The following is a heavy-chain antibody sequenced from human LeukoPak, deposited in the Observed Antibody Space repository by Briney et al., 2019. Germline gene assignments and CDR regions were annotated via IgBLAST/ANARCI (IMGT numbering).Heavy chain of an antibody. CDR3: ARQNAYLVSGPLDC. CDR2: IYYSGTT. J-gene: IGHJ4*02. CDR1: GGSISSSSYY. D-gene: IGHD3-16*01. Sequence: KTSETLSLTCTVSGGSISSSSYYWGWIRQPPGKGLEWIGSIYYSGTTYYNPSLKSLFTISVDTSKNQFSLKLSSVTAADTAVYYCARQNAYLVSGPLDCWGQGALVTVSS. V-gene: IGHV4-39*01.